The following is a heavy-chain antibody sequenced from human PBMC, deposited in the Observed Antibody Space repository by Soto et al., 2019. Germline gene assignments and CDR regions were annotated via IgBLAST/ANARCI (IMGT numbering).Heavy chain of an antibody. CDR2: IYYSGST. Sequence: PSETLSLTCTVSGGSISSSSYYWGWIRQPPGKGLEWIGSIYYSGSTYYNPSLKSRVTVSVDTSRNQFFLTLRSVSAADSAVYHCGREGGETWDYEASWGQGTPVTVSS. CDR3: GREGGETWDYEAS. CDR1: GGSISSSSYY. J-gene: IGHJ5*02. D-gene: IGHD1-7*01. V-gene: IGHV4-39*07.